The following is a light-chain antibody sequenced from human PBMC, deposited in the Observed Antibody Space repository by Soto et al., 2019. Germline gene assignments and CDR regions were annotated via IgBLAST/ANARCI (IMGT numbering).Light chain of an antibody. V-gene: IGKV3-11*01. CDR2: DVS. CDR1: QSVSSSY. Sequence: EIVLTQSPGTLSLSPGERATLSCRASQSVSSSYLAWYQQKPGQAPRLLIYDVSNRATGIPARFSGGGSGTDFTLTISSLEPEDFAVYYCQQRSNWPLTWTFGQGTKVDIK. CDR3: QQRSNWPLTWT. J-gene: IGKJ1*01.